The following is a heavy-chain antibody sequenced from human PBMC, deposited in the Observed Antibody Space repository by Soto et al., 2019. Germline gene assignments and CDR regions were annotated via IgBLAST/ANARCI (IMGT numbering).Heavy chain of an antibody. Sequence: VPVKVSCKASVYAFSGHGISWVRQAPGQGLEWMGWISAYDGNTNYAQKFQGRVTMTKDTSTSTAYMELRSLRAEDTAVYYCASGSYADYWGQGTLVTVSS. CDR1: VYAFSGHG. CDR3: ASGSYADY. V-gene: IGHV1-18*01. D-gene: IGHD1-26*01. CDR2: ISAYDGNT. J-gene: IGHJ4*02.